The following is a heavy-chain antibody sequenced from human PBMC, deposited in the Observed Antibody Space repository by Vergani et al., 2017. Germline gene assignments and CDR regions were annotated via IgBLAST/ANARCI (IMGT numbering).Heavy chain of an antibody. D-gene: IGHD6-13*01. CDR3: ARLSASSSSYVGY. J-gene: IGHJ4*02. CDR1: GVTFSSYA. Sequence: QVQLVQSGAEVKKPGSSVKVSCTASGVTFSSYAISWVRQAPGQGLEWVGRIIPSFGTANYAQKFQGRVTITADESTSTAYMELSSLRSEDTAVYYCARLSASSSSYVGYWGQGKLVTVSS. CDR2: IIPSFGTA. V-gene: IGHV1-69*13.